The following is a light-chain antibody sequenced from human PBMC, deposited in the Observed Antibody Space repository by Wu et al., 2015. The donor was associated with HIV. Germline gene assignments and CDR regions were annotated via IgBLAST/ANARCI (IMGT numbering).Light chain of an antibody. CDR2: KAS. CDR3: QQFNDDPST. V-gene: IGKV1-5*03. J-gene: IGKJ2*02. Sequence: DIQMTQSPSNLSASVGDRVTITCRASRSVSSWVAWYQQRPGKAPKLLISKASSLESGVPPRFSGIGSGTDFTLTTNNLQPDDFATYYCQQFNDDPSTFGQGTKLEIK. CDR1: RSVSSW.